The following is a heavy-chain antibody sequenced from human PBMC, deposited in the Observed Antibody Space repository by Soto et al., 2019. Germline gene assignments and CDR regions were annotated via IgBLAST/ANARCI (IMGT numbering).Heavy chain of an antibody. D-gene: IGHD4-17*01. CDR1: GFSFSTYR. V-gene: IGHV3-23*01. Sequence: PGGSLRLSWAASGFSFSTYRMVWVRQAPGKRLEAVSSISGSGGNTYYKDSVKGRFTISRDNSKNTVDLQMNSPRPEDTAVYYCAKILSTVTTYYYGMDVWGQGTTVTVSS. CDR3: AKILSTVTTYYYGMDV. J-gene: IGHJ6*02. CDR2: ISGSGGNT.